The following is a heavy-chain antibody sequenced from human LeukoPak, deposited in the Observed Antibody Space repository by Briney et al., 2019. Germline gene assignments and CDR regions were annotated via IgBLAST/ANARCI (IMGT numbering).Heavy chain of an antibody. CDR3: TKGEVGATTVFDY. D-gene: IGHD1-26*01. V-gene: IGHV3-23*01. Sequence: GGSLRLSCAASGFTFSTYGMSWVRQAPGRGLEWVSSISGSGARTYYADSVKGRFTISRDNSKNTLDLQMNSPRAEDTAVYYCTKGEVGATTVFDYWGQGTLVTVSS. CDR1: GFTFSTYG. J-gene: IGHJ4*02. CDR2: ISGSGART.